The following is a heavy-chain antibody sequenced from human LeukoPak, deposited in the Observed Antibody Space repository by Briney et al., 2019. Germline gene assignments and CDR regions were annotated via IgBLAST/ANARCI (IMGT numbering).Heavy chain of an antibody. J-gene: IGHJ4*02. V-gene: IGHV3-7*01. CDR2: IKQDGSDK. CDR3: ATFSGAHHKTFDS. D-gene: IGHD1-14*01. CDR1: GLTFRNYW. Sequence: GGSLRLSCAASGLTFRNYWMSWVRQAPGRGLEWVANIKQDGSDKFYVDSVNGRFTISRDNAKNSLYLQMNTLRAEDTAIYYCATFSGAHHKTFDSWGQGTLVTVSS.